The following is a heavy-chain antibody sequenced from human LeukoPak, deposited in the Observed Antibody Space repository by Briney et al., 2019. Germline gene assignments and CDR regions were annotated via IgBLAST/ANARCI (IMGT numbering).Heavy chain of an antibody. J-gene: IGHJ4*02. CDR2: ISGSGDIT. CDR1: GFTFTSYA. CDR3: AKQESWSNFDS. V-gene: IGHV3-23*01. D-gene: IGHD2-15*01. Sequence: GGSLRLSCAASGFTFTSYAMNWVRQAPGKGLEWVSFISGSGDITYYADSVKGRFTISRDNSKNTLYLQMNSLRAEDTAVYYCAKQESWSNFDSWGQGTLVTVSS.